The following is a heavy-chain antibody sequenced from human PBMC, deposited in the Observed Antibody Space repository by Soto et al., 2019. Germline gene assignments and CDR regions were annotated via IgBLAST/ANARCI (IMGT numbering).Heavy chain of an antibody. Sequence: QVQVVESGGGVVQPGRSLRLSCAASGFTFSRFGMNWVRQAPGKGLEWVSVIGNGGREKYYADSVKGRFTISRDNSKNTLFLQMNSLRAEDTAVYYCATLNLYYHSLDIWGQGTMVTVSS. CDR3: ATLNLYYHSLDI. D-gene: IGHD3-3*01. V-gene: IGHV3-33*01. CDR1: GFTFSRFG. CDR2: IGNGGREK. J-gene: IGHJ3*02.